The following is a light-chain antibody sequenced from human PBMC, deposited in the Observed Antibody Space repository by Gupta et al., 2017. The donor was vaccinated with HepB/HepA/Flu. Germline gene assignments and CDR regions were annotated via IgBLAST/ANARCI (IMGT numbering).Light chain of an antibody. Sequence: QSVLTPPPSVSGAPGQRVTISCTGSSSNIGAGYDVHWYQQLPGTAPKVLIYGNTNRPSGVPDRFSGSKSGTSGSLDITGLQAEDETYYYCQSYDSSLSAYVFGTGTKVTVL. CDR3: QSYDSSLSAYV. V-gene: IGLV1-40*01. CDR1: SSNIGAGYD. CDR2: GNT. J-gene: IGLJ1*01.